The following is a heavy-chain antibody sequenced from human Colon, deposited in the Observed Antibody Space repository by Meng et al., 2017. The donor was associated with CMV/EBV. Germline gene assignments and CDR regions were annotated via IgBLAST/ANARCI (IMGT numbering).Heavy chain of an antibody. CDR3: ARHVYDTSGYPRKNYFDY. CDR1: ISSVNYC. J-gene: IGHJ4*02. V-gene: IGHV4-39*01. Sequence: ISSVNYCWAWIRQPPGKGLEWIGNVYYSGTTNYNASLMSRVTISVDTSKNQFSLRLSSVTAADTAVYYCARHVYDTSGYPRKNYFDYWGQGTLVTVSS. D-gene: IGHD3-22*01. CDR2: VYYSGTT.